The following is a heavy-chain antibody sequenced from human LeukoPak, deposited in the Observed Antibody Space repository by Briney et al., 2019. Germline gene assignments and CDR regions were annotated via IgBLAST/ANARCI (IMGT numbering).Heavy chain of an antibody. CDR2: IRSKAYGGTT. J-gene: IGHJ4*02. D-gene: IGHD3-10*01. CDR1: GFTFSSYW. Sequence: GGSLRLSCAASGFTFSSYWMSWVRQAPGKGLEWVGFIRSKAYGGTTEYAASVKGRFTISRDDSKSIAYLQMNSLKTEDTAVYYCTRVAIWFGEFLFDYWGQGTLVTVSS. V-gene: IGHV3-49*04. CDR3: TRVAIWFGEFLFDY.